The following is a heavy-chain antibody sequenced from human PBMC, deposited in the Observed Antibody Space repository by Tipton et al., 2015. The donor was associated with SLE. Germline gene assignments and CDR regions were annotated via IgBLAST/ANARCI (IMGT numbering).Heavy chain of an antibody. CDR1: GGSITNSNYF. CDR2: IYYSGST. CDR3: VRLRSKVLIDY. D-gene: IGHD2-8*01. J-gene: IGHJ4*02. V-gene: IGHV4-39*07. Sequence: TLSLTCSVSGGSITNSNYFWGWIRQPPGKGLEWIGTIYYSGSTYYYPSLKSRITISVDTSKNQFSLEVRSVTAADTAVYYCVRLRSKVLIDYWGQGTLVTVSS.